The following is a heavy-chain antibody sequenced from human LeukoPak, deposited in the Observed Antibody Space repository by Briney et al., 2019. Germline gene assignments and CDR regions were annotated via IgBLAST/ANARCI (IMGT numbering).Heavy chain of an antibody. CDR3: ARGHSGSYSGDY. D-gene: IGHD1-26*01. V-gene: IGHV1-69*05. Sequence: SVKVSCKASGGTFSSYAISWVRPAPGQGVGWMGGIIPIFGTANYAQKFQGRVTITTDESTSTAYMELSSLRSEDTAVYYCARGHSGSYSGDYWGQGTLVTVSS. CDR1: GGTFSSYA. CDR2: IIPIFGTA. J-gene: IGHJ4*02.